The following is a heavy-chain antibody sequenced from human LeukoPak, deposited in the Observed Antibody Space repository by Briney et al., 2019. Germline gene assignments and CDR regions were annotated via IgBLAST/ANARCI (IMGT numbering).Heavy chain of an antibody. CDR3: ASEGCSSTSCYPGGY. CDR2: IKQDGSEK. V-gene: IGHV3-7*01. CDR1: GFTFSSYW. Sequence: RAGGSLRLSCAASGFTFSSYWINWVRQAPGKGLEWVANIKQDGSEKYYVDSVKGRFTISRDNAKNSLYLQMNSLRAEDTAVYYCASEGCSSTSCYPGGYWGQGTLVTVSS. D-gene: IGHD2-2*01. J-gene: IGHJ4*02.